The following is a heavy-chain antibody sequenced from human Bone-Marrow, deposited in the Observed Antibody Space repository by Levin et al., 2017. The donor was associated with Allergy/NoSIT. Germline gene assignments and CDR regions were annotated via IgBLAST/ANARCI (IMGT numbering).Heavy chain of an antibody. CDR2: INHSGST. Sequence: FETLSLTCAVYGGSFSGYYWSWIRQPPGKGLEWLGEINHSGSTNYNPSLKSRVTISVDTSKNQFSLKLSSVTAADTAVYYCARKGSSIFGVVIGHFPLAYGMDGWGQGTTVTVSS. J-gene: IGHJ6*02. D-gene: IGHD3-3*01. V-gene: IGHV4-34*01. CDR1: GGSFSGYY. CDR3: ARKGSSIFGVVIGHFPLAYGMDG.